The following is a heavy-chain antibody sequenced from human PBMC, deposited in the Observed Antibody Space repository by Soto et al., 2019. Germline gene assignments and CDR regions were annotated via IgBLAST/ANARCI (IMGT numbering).Heavy chain of an antibody. CDR3: ARGSFGARSFLAYMDV. CDR1: GFTFSSYD. V-gene: IGHV3-13*05. Sequence: QLVESGGGLVQPGGSLRLSCAASGFTFSSYDMHWVRQTAGKGLEWVAAIGYTGDPFYTDSVRGRFTISREDAKNSVFLQMNSLRGDDTAVYYCARGSFGARSFLAYMDVWGRGTTVAVSS. D-gene: IGHD3-10*01. J-gene: IGHJ6*03. CDR2: IGYTGDP.